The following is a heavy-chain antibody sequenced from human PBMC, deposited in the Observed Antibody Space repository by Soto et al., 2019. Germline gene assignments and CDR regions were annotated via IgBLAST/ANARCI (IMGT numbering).Heavy chain of an antibody. Sequence: HPGGSLRLSCAASGFTFSSYAMSWVRQAPGKGLEWVSAISGGAGSTNYADSVKGRFTVSRDNSKNTVSLQTNSLRAEDTAVYYCAKGVEAAYYYGSSGYYGFDYWGQGTLVTVSS. CDR1: GFTFSSYA. D-gene: IGHD3-22*01. V-gene: IGHV3-23*01. CDR2: ISGGAGST. J-gene: IGHJ4*02. CDR3: AKGVEAAYYYGSSGYYGFDY.